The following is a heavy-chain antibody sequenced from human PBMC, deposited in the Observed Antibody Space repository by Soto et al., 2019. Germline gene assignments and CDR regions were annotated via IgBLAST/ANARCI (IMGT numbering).Heavy chain of an antibody. D-gene: IGHD3-10*01. CDR3: ARSRKDYYGSGYYYGMDV. Sequence: SETLSLTCSVSGGSISSSSSFWGWVRQPPGKGLEWIGSIFYSGNTYYNPSLKSRVTISVDTSRNQFSLKLTSVTAADTAVYYCARSRKDYYGSGYYYGMDVRGQGTTVTVSS. J-gene: IGHJ6*02. CDR1: GGSISSSSSF. CDR2: IFYSGNT. V-gene: IGHV4-39*01.